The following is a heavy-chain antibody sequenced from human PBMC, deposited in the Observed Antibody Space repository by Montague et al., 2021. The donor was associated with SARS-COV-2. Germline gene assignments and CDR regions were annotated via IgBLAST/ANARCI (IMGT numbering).Heavy chain of an antibody. CDR3: ATESLGYCSSTSCYGPHYGMDV. Sequence: TLSLTCTVSGGSISSGGYYWSWIRQHPGKGLEWIGYIYYSGSTXYKPSLKSRVTISVDTSKNQFSLKLSSVTAADTAVYYCATESLGYCSSTSCYGPHYGMDVWGQGTTVTVSS. J-gene: IGHJ6*02. D-gene: IGHD2-2*01. V-gene: IGHV4-31*03. CDR2: IYYSGST. CDR1: GGSISSGGYY.